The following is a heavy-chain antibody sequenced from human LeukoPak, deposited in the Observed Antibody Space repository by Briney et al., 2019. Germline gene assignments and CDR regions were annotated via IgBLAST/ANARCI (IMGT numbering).Heavy chain of an antibody. CDR2: IYYSGST. D-gene: IGHD1-1*01. CDR1: GGSISSYY. J-gene: IGHJ4*02. V-gene: IGHV4-59*01. CDR3: ARGGGGNGDFDY. Sequence: SETLSLTCTVSGGSISSYYWSWIRQPPGKGLEWVGYIYYSGSTNYNPSLKSRVTISVDTSKNQFSLKLISVTAADTAVYYCARGGGGNGDFDYWGQGTLVTVSS.